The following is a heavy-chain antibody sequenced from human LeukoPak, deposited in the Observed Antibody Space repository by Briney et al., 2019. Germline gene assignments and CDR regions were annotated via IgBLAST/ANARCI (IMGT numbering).Heavy chain of an antibody. CDR1: GGTFSSYA. V-gene: IGHV1-69*04. J-gene: IGHJ4*02. D-gene: IGHD3-22*01. CDR3: ARDDSSGLDY. CDR2: IIPILGIA. Sequence: SVKVSCKASGGTFSSYAISWVRQAPGQGLEWMGRIIPILGIANYAQKFPGRVTITADKSTSTAYMELSSLRSEDTAVYYCARDDSSGLDYWGQGTLVTVPS.